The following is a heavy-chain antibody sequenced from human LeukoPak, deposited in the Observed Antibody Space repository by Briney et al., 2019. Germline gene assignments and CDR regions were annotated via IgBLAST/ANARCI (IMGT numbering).Heavy chain of an antibody. CDR2: IKQDGSEK. CDR3: ARDGNRAAFDI. D-gene: IGHD1-14*01. Sequence: PGGSLRLSCAASGFTFSSYWMSWVRQAPGKGLEWVANIKQDGSEKYYADSVKGRFTISRDNAKNSLYLQMNSLRAEDTAVYYCARDGNRAAFDIWGQGTMVTVSS. CDR1: GFTFSSYW. V-gene: IGHV3-7*01. J-gene: IGHJ3*02.